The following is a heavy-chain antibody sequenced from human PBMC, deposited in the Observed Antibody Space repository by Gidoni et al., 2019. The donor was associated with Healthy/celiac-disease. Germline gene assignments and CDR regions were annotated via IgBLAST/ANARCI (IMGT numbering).Heavy chain of an antibody. CDR2: IKSKTDGGTT. J-gene: IGHJ4*02. V-gene: IGHV3-15*01. D-gene: IGHD6-13*01. CDR3: TTDRQDSSSWYRLIDY. Sequence: EVQLVESRGGLVKPGGSLTLSCAASRSPFSTACMSWVRQAPGKGLEWVVRIKSKTDGGTTDYAAPVKGRFTISRYDSKNTLYLQMNSLKTEDTAVYYCTTDRQDSSSWYRLIDYWGQGTLVTVSS. CDR1: RSPFSTAC.